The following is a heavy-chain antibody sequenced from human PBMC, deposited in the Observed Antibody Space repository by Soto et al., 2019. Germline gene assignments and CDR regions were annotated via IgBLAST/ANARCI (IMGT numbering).Heavy chain of an antibody. Sequence: SVKVSCKASGFTFTSSAVQWVRQARGQRLEWIGWIVVGSGNTNYAQKFQERVTITRDMSTSTAYMELSSLRSEDTAVYYCAAGDVIRGVIMCGMDVWGQGTTVTVSS. CDR3: AAGDVIRGVIMCGMDV. D-gene: IGHD3-10*01. CDR1: GFTFTSSA. J-gene: IGHJ6*02. V-gene: IGHV1-58*01. CDR2: IVVGSGNT.